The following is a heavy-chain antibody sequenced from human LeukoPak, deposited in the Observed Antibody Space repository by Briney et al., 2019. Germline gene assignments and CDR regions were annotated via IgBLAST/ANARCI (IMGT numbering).Heavy chain of an antibody. CDR1: GGSFSGYY. D-gene: IGHD3-3*01. J-gene: IGHJ5*02. CDR3: ARIQYDFWSGYTNWFDP. CDR2: INHSGST. Sequence: PSETLSLTCAVYGGSFSGYYWSWIRQPPGKGLEWIGEINHSGSTNYNPSLKSRVTISVHTSKNQFSLKLSSVTAADTAVYYCARIQYDFWSGYTNWFDPWGQGTLVTVSS. V-gene: IGHV4-34*01.